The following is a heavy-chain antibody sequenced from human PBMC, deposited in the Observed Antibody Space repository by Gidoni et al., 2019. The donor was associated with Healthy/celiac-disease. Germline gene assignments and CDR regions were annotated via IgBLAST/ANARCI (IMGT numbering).Heavy chain of an antibody. V-gene: IGHV3-23*01. CDR2: ISGSGGST. D-gene: IGHD3-22*01. CDR1: GFTFSSYA. J-gene: IGHJ4*02. Sequence: EVQLLESGGGLVQPGGSLRLSCAASGFTFSSYAMSWVRQAPGKGLEWVAAISGSGGSTYYADSVKGRFTISRDNSKNTLYLQMNSLRAEDTAVYYCATENDSSGYYFDYWGQGTLVTVSS. CDR3: ATENDSSGYYFDY.